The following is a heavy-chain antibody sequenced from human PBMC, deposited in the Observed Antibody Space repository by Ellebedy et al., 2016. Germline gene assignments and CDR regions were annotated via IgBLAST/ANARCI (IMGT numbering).Heavy chain of an antibody. CDR2: INHSGSS. D-gene: IGHD2-2*01. V-gene: IGHV4-34*01. Sequence: SETLSLXXAVYGGSFSGYYWIWIRQPPGKGFEWIGEINHSGSSNHNPSLKSRVTMSVDMSQNQFSLRLRSVTAADTAVYYCARSTHQLLSNFDCWGQGTLVTVSS. CDR1: GGSFSGYY. J-gene: IGHJ4*02. CDR3: ARSTHQLLSNFDC.